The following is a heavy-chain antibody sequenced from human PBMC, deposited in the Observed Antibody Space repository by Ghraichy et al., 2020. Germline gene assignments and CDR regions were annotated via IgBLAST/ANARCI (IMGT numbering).Heavy chain of an antibody. CDR2: ISSSSSTT. J-gene: IGHJ6*03. CDR3: VRDNGLGRDSYYYYMDV. D-gene: IGHD7-27*01. CDR1: GFTFSSYS. V-gene: IGHV3-48*01. Sequence: GGSLRLSCAASGFTFSSYSMNWVRQAPGKGLEWVSSISSSSSTTYYADSVKGRFTFSRDNAKNSLYLQMNSLRAEDTAVYYCVRDNGLGRDSYYYYMDVWGEGTTVTVSS.